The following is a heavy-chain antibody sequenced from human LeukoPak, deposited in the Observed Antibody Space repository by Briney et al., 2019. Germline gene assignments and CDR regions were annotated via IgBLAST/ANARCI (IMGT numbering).Heavy chain of an antibody. CDR3: ARHSRAIAAAKFDL. D-gene: IGHD6-13*01. V-gene: IGHV4-39*01. CDR2: IYYSGST. Sequence: SETLSLTCTVSGGSISSSSYYWGWIRQPPGKGLEWIGSIYYSGSTYYNPSLKSRVTISVDTSENQFSLKLSSVTAADTAVYYCARHSRAIAAAKFDLWGQGTLVTVSS. CDR1: GGSISSSSYY. J-gene: IGHJ5*02.